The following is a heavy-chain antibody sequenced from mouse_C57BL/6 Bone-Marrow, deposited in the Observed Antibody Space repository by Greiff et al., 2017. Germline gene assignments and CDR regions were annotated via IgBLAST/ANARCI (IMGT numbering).Heavy chain of an antibody. V-gene: IGHV5-17*01. D-gene: IGHD2-3*01. CDR3: ARVPKIDGYYPFFSY. CDR2: ISSGSSTI. Sequence: EVMLVESGGGLVKPGGSLKLSCAASGFTFSDYGMHWVRQAPEKGLEWVAYISSGSSTIYYADTVKGRFTISRDNAQNTLFLQMTSLRSEDTDMYYCARVPKIDGYYPFFSYWGQGTLVTVSA. J-gene: IGHJ3*01. CDR1: GFTFSDYG.